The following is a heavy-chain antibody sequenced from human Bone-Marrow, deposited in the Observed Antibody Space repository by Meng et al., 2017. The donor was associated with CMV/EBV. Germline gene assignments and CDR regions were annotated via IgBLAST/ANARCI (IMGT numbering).Heavy chain of an antibody. Sequence: SETLSLTCTVSTYSISSGYYWGWIRQPPGKGLEWLGTTYHSGISFFNPSLKSRLTMSVDTSKNQFSLRLSSVTAADPAMYYCVLSEGTALISNWGQGTPVTVSS. CDR1: TYSISSGYY. J-gene: IGHJ4*02. D-gene: IGHD2-8*01. CDR3: VLSEGTALISN. CDR2: TYHSGIS. V-gene: IGHV4-38-2*02.